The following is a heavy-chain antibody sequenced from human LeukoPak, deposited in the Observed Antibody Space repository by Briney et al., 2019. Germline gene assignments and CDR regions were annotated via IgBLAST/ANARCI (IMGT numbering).Heavy chain of an antibody. CDR3: ARDLIAVAGTHAFDI. CDR1: GGSFTGYY. CDR2: IYYSGST. D-gene: IGHD6-19*01. V-gene: IGHV4-34*01. J-gene: IGHJ3*02. Sequence: SETLSLTCAVYGGSFTGYYWGWIRQPPGKGLEWIGSIYYSGSTYYNPSLKSRVTISVDTSKNQFSLKLSSVTAADTAVYYCARDLIAVAGTHAFDIWGQGTMVTVSS.